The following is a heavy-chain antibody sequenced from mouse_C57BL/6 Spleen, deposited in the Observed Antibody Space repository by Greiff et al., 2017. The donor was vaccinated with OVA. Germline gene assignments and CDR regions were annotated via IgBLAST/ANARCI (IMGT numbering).Heavy chain of an antibody. CDR2: IDPEDGET. CDR3: ARRGYSNYEGYYYAMDY. J-gene: IGHJ4*01. D-gene: IGHD2-5*01. V-gene: IGHV14-2*01. Sequence: EVKLMESGAELVKPGASVKLSCTASGFNIKDYYMHWVKQRTEQGLEWIGRIDPEDGETKYAPKFQGKATITADTSSNTAYLQLSSLTSEDTAVYYCARRGYSNYEGYYYAMDYWGQGTSVTVSS. CDR1: GFNIKDYY.